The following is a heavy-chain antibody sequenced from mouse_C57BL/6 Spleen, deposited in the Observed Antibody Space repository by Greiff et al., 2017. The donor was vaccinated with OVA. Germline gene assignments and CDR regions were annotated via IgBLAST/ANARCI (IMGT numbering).Heavy chain of an antibody. CDR2: INPSTGGT. V-gene: IGHV1-42*01. Sequence: EVQLQQSGPELVKPGASVKISCKASGYSFTGYYMNWVKQSPEKSLEWIGEINPSTGGTTYNQKFKAKATLTVDKSSSTAYMQLKSLTSEDSAVYYCAPIYYDYDWFAYWGQGTLVTVSA. CDR1: GYSFTGYY. D-gene: IGHD2-4*01. CDR3: APIYYDYDWFAY. J-gene: IGHJ3*01.